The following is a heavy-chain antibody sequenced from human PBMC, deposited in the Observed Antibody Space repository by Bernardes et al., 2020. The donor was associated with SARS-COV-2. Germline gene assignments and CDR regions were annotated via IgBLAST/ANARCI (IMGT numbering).Heavy chain of an antibody. CDR1: GFTFRSYA. V-gene: IGHV3-23*01. CDR2: ISGSGGST. Sequence: GGSLRLSCAASGFTFRSYAMNWVRKAPGKGLEWVSAISGSGGSTYYADSVKGRFTISRDNSKNTLYLQMNSLRAEDTAVYYCAKSYGSGSYFSSLYYYGMDVWGQGTTVTVSS. J-gene: IGHJ6*02. D-gene: IGHD3-10*01. CDR3: AKSYGSGSYFSSLYYYGMDV.